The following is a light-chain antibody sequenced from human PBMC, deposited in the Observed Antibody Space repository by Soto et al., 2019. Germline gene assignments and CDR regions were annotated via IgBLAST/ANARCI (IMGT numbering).Light chain of an antibody. CDR2: EVN. J-gene: IGLJ2*01. V-gene: IGLV2-14*03. Sequence: QSVLTQPASVSGSPGQSITISCTGTSSDVGNYNSVSWYQQHPGKAPKLMIYEVNNRPSGVSNPVSGPKSGNTASLTTSGLQGEDDAEYYCSSYTRSSVLIFGGGTKLTVL. CDR3: SSYTRSSVLI. CDR1: SSDVGNYNS.